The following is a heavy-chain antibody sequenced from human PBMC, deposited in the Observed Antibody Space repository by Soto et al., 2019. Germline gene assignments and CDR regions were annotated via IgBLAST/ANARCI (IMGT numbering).Heavy chain of an antibody. CDR3: AREFSSGWYRYAMDV. J-gene: IGHJ6*02. V-gene: IGHV3-33*01. D-gene: IGHD6-19*01. Sequence: QVQLVESGGGVVQPGRSLRLSCAASGFTFSSYGMHWVRQAPGKGLEWVAVIWYDGSNKYYEDSVKGRFTISRDNSKNSLYLQMNSLRAEDTAVYYCAREFSSGWYRYAMDVWGQATTVTVSS. CDR2: IWYDGSNK. CDR1: GFTFSSYG.